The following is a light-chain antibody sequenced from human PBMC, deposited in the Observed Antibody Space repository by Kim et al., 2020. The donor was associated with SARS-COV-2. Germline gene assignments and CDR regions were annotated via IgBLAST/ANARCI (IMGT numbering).Light chain of an antibody. CDR2: SDN. V-gene: IGLV1-44*01. Sequence: GPSVTISCSDSRSNSGSNTVNWYRQLPGTAPDPLIYSDNQRPSGVPGRVSDSESGTSASLAIGGLQSEDEADYYCAAWDDSLNGPFGGGTQLTVL. J-gene: IGLJ2*01. CDR1: RSNSGSNT. CDR3: AAWDDSLNGP.